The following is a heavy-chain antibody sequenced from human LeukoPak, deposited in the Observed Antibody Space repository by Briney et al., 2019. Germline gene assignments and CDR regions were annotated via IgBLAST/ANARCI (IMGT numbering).Heavy chain of an antibody. CDR3: AKDASMVRGAKLTKPSYFDY. CDR1: GFTFSSYG. CDR2: ISYDGCNK. D-gene: IGHD3-10*01. Sequence: GGSLRLSCAASGFTFSSYGMHWVRQAPGKGLDWVAVISYDGCNKYYADSVKGRFTISRDNSKNTLYLQMNSLRAEDTAVYYCAKDASMVRGAKLTKPSYFDYWGQGTLVTVSS. V-gene: IGHV3-30*18. J-gene: IGHJ4*02.